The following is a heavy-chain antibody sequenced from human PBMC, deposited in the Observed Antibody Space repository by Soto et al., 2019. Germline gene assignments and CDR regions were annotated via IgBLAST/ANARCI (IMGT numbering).Heavy chain of an antibody. D-gene: IGHD5-12*01. J-gene: IGHJ4*02. CDR3: ASSERVGYSYGNDY. CDR1: GFTFNTYG. CDR2: IWYDGVNK. Sequence: QVQLVESGGGVVQPGRSLRLSCAASGFTFNTYGMHWVRQAPGKGLEWVAVIWYDGVNKYYADSVKGRFTISRDNSKNPLYLQMNSLRVEDTGVYYCASSERVGYSYGNDYWGQGTLVTVSS. V-gene: IGHV3-33*01.